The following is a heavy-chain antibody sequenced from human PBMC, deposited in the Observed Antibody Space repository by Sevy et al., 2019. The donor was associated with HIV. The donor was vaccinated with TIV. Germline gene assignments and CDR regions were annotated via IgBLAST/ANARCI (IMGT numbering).Heavy chain of an antibody. CDR2: ISGSGGST. Sequence: GGSLRLSCAASGFTFSTYAMSWVRQAPGKGLEWVSAISGSGGSTYYAASLMGRFTVSRDMTKSTLYLLMSSLRAEDTAVYYCAKGDSTYYGLDVWGQGTTVTVS. CDR3: AKGDSTYYGLDV. D-gene: IGHD6-13*01. CDR1: GFTFSTYA. V-gene: IGHV3-23*01. J-gene: IGHJ6*02.